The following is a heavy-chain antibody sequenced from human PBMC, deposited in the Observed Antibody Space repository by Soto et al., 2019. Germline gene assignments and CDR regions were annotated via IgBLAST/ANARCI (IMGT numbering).Heavy chain of an antibody. J-gene: IGHJ3*02. V-gene: IGHV4-59*01. Sequence: PSETLSLTCTVSGGSIGSYYWSWIRQPPGKGLEWIGYIYYSGSTNYNPSLKSRVTISVDTSKNQFSLKLSSVTAADTAVYYCARIDLDDFRSGQGAFDIWGQGTMVTVSS. CDR3: ARIDLDDFRSGQGAFDI. CDR1: GGSIGSYY. D-gene: IGHD3-3*01. CDR2: IYYSGST.